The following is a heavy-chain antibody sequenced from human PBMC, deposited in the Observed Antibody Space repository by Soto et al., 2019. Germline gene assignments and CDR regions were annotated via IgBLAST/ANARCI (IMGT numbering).Heavy chain of an antibody. CDR1: GYSFTSYW. CDR2: IYPGDSDT. CDR3: ARPNYYDSSGYYGADAFDI. J-gene: IGHJ3*02. D-gene: IGHD3-22*01. Sequence: GESLKISCKGSGYSFTSYWIGWVRQMPGKGLEWMGIIYPGDSDTRYSPSFQGQVTISADKSISTAYLQWSSLKASDTAMYYCARPNYYDSSGYYGADAFDIWGQGTMVTVS. V-gene: IGHV5-51*01.